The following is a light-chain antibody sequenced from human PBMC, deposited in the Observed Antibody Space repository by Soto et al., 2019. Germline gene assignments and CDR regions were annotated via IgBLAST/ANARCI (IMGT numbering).Light chain of an antibody. Sequence: QSVLTQPPSASGTPGQRVTISCSGSSSNIGSNAVSWYHHFPGTAPKVLIYSDDQRPSGVPDRFSGSKSGNTASLTISGLQAEDEADYYCCSYAGSYTLVFGGGTKLTVL. CDR2: SDD. V-gene: IGLV1-44*01. CDR3: CSYAGSYTLV. J-gene: IGLJ2*01. CDR1: SSNIGSNA.